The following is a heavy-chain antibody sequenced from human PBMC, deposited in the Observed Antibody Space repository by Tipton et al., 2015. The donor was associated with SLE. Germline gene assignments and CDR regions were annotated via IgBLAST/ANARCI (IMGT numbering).Heavy chain of an antibody. Sequence: TLSLTCTVSGGSISSSSYYWGWIRQPPGKGLEWIGSIYYSGSTYYNPSLKSRVTISVDTSKNQFSLKLSSVTAAATAVYYCATWRGYDFWTGYSPYYFAYWGQGTLVTVSS. CDR1: GGSISSSSYY. J-gene: IGHJ4*02. V-gene: IGHV4-39*07. CDR3: ATWRGYDFWTGYSPYYFAY. CDR2: IYYSGST. D-gene: IGHD3-3*01.